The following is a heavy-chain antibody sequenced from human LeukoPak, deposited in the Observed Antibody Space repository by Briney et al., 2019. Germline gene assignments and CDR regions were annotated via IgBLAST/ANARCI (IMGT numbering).Heavy chain of an antibody. CDR3: ARADCGGDCPPYYYYMDV. CDR1: GFTFSSYA. V-gene: IGHV3-23*01. D-gene: IGHD2-21*01. CDR2: ISGSGGSI. J-gene: IGHJ6*03. Sequence: GGSLRLSCAASGFTFSSYAMSRFRQAPGKGLEWVSAISGSGGSIYYANSVKGRFTISRDNAKNSLYLQMNSLRAEDTAVYYCARADCGGDCPPYYYYMDVWGKGTTVTVAS.